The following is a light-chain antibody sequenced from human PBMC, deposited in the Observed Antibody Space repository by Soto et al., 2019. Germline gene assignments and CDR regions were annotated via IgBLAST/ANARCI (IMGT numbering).Light chain of an antibody. CDR3: SSYAGSSTYV. Sequence: QSVLTQPPSASGSPGQSVTISCTGTSSDVGGYDYVSWYLQHPGKAPKLMIYEVSKRPSGVPDRFSGSKSGNTASLTVSGLQAEDEADYYCSSYAGSSTYVFGTGTKVTVL. CDR2: EVS. J-gene: IGLJ1*01. V-gene: IGLV2-8*01. CDR1: SSDVGGYDY.